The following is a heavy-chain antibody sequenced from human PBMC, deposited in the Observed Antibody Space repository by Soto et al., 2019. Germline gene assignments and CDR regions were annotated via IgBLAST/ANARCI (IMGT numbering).Heavy chain of an antibody. V-gene: IGHV3-9*01. Sequence: EVQLVESGGGLVQPGRSLRLSCAASGFTFDDYAMHWVRQAPGKGLEWVSGISWNSGSIDYTDSVKGRFTISRDNAKNSLYLQMNSLRAEDTALYYCVAHAHRHDYFLMAVWGKGTTVTVSS. CDR2: ISWNSGSI. CDR1: GFTFDDYA. J-gene: IGHJ6*03. CDR3: VAHAHRHDYFLMAV.